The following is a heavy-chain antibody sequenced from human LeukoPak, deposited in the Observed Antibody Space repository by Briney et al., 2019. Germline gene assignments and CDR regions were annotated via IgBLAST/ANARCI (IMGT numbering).Heavy chain of an antibody. CDR3: ARGGSSSYYL. CDR1: GFIFSRYW. D-gene: IGHD6-13*01. Sequence: GGSLRLSCAASGFIFSRYWMSWVRQAPGKGLEWVANIKQDGSENYYVDSVKGRFTISRDNAKNSLYLQMNSLRAEDTAVYYCARGGSSSYYLWGQGTLVTVSS. CDR2: IKQDGSEN. V-gene: IGHV3-7*05. J-gene: IGHJ4*02.